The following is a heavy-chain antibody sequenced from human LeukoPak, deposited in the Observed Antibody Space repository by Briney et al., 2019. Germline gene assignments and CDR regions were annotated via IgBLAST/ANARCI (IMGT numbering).Heavy chain of an antibody. CDR1: RFTFSSYS. CDR3: ARVGGVRGLSY. Sequence: PGGPLRHSCAATRFTFSSYSMHWLRQAPGKGLERMAVIWYDGSNKYYADSVKGRLTISRDNSKNTLYLQMNSLRGEDTAVYYCARVGGVRGLSYWGQGTLVTVSS. CDR2: IWYDGSNK. D-gene: IGHD3-10*01. V-gene: IGHV3-33*01. J-gene: IGHJ4*02.